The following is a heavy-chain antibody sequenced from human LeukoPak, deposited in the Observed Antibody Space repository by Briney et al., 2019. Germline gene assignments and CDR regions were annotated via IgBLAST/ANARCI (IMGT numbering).Heavy chain of an antibody. D-gene: IGHD3-9*01. J-gene: IGHJ4*02. CDR2: ISDDNGNT. CDR3: ARIYDILTGYYPFDY. V-gene: IGHV1-18*01. CDR1: GYIFTSYG. Sequence: ASVKVSCKASGYIFTSYGISWMRQAPGQGLEWMGWISDDNGNTNYAQKLQGRVTMTTDTSTSTAYMELRSLRSDDTAAYYCARIYDILTGYYPFDYWGQGTLVTVSS.